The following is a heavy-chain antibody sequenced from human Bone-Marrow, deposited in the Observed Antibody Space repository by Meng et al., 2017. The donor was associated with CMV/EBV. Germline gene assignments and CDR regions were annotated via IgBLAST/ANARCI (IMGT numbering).Heavy chain of an antibody. Sequence: SVKVSCKTSGDTFNNYPITWVRQAPGQGLEWVGRIIPILTLTTYAQMFQGRVTITADKSTNTVYMDLSSLRSEDTTVYYCATIGAGHGELDIWGQGTMVTVSS. CDR3: ATIGAGHGELDI. V-gene: IGHV1-69*02. CDR2: IIPILTLT. D-gene: IGHD6-13*01. J-gene: IGHJ3*02. CDR1: GDTFNNYP.